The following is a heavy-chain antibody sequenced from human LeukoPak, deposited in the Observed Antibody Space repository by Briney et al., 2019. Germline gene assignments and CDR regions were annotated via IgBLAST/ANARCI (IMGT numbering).Heavy chain of an antibody. CDR3: ARGTGTRITMVRGVIGYYYYMDV. J-gene: IGHJ6*03. CDR1: GYTFTGYY. V-gene: IGHV1-8*03. D-gene: IGHD3-10*01. Sequence: GASVKVSCKASGYTFTGYYMHWVRQAPGQGLEWMGWINPNNGVTSYAQKFQGRVTITRNTSISTAYMELSSLRSEDTAVYYCARGTGTRITMVRGVIGYYYYMDVWGKGTTVTVSS. CDR2: INPNNGVT.